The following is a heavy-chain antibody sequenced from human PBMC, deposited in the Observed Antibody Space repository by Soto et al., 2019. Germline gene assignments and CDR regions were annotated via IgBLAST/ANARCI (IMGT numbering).Heavy chain of an antibody. D-gene: IGHD3-9*01. V-gene: IGHV1-69*02. CDR2: IIPILGIA. CDR1: GGTFSSYT. J-gene: IGHJ4*02. CDR3: ARVPHQNRRYFDWSRTYYFDY. Sequence: QVQLVQSGAEVKKPGSSVKVSCKASGGTFSSYTISWVRQAPGQGLEWMGRIIPILGIANYAQKFQGRVTITADKSTSTAYMELSSLRSEDTAVYYCARVPHQNRRYFDWSRTYYFDYWGQGTLVTVSS.